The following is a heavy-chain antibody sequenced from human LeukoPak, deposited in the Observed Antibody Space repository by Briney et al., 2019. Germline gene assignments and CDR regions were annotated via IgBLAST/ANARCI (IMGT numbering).Heavy chain of an antibody. CDR1: GFTFSSYA. CDR2: MSYDGSNK. V-gene: IGHV3-30-3*01. Sequence: PGGSLRLSCAASGFTFSSYAMHWVRQAPGKGLEWVAVMSYDGSNKYYADSVKGRFTISRDNSKNTLYLQMNSLRAEDTAVYYCARSAAAGIREMGAFDPWGQGTLVTVSS. D-gene: IGHD6-13*01. J-gene: IGHJ5*02. CDR3: ARSAAAGIREMGAFDP.